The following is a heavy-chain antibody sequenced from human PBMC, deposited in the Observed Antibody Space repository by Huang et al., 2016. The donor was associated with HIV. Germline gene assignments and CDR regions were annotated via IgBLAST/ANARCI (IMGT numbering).Heavy chain of an antibody. CDR1: GFNFKNYW. J-gene: IGHJ3*02. D-gene: IGHD2-2*01. Sequence: DEHLVESGGGLVQPGGSVTITCEVSGFNFKNYWVNWVGQAEGKGLEGGGKIRGDGREKNYVDSVKGRFTIFRDNAKNLLYLQMKSLRAEDTSVYYCATNLQIVVVPPDMGYDAFDMWGQGTMVTVSS. CDR2: IRGDGREK. CDR3: ATNLQIVVVPPDMGYDAFDM. V-gene: IGHV3-7*01.